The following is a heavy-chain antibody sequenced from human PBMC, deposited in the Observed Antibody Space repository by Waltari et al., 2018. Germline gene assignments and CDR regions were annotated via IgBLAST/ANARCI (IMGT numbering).Heavy chain of an antibody. V-gene: IGHV3-30*03. D-gene: IGHD3-10*01. J-gene: IGHJ4*02. CDR2: ISSESLNI. CDR1: GFTFNIYG. CDR3: ATGRSGSWRYFDY. Sequence: QDQLVESGGGVVQPGRSLRLSCVAYGFTFNIYGMHWVRRAPGKGLEWLASISSESLNIFYEDSVKGRFTISRDNSRNTLFLQMNSLTKEDTAVYYCATGRSGSWRYFDYWGRGTLVAVSS.